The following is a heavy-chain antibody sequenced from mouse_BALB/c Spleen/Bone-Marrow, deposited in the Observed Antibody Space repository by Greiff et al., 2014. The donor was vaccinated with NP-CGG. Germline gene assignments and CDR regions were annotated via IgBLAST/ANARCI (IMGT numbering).Heavy chain of an antibody. Sequence: QVQLQQSGPGLVQPSQSLSITCTVSGFSLTSYGVHWVRQSPGKGLEWLGVIGSGGSTDYNAAFISRLSISKDNSKSQVFFKMNSLQANDTAIYYCARYGSILDYWGQGTTLTVSS. CDR1: GFSLTSYG. CDR2: IGSGGST. J-gene: IGHJ2*01. CDR3: ARYGSILDY. V-gene: IGHV2-2*02. D-gene: IGHD1-1*01.